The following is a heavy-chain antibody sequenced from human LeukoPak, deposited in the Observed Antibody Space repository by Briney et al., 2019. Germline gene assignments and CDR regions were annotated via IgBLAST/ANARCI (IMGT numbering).Heavy chain of an antibody. CDR1: GGSISSYY. Sequence: SETLSLTCTVSGGSISSYYWSWIRQPAGKGLEWIGRIYYNGSTNYNPSLKSRVTISIDTPKNQFSLKLNSVTAADTSVYYCASSSGWYGLRYFDYWGQGFLVTVSS. CDR2: IYYNGST. V-gene: IGHV4-4*07. D-gene: IGHD6-19*01. J-gene: IGHJ4*02. CDR3: ASSSGWYGLRYFDY.